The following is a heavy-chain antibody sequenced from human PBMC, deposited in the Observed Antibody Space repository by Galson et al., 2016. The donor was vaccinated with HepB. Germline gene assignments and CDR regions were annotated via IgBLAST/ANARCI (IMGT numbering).Heavy chain of an antibody. J-gene: IGHJ4*02. CDR2: ISSSTSYI. CDR3: VELSVV. V-gene: IGHV3-21*01. CDR1: GFTFNNYR. Sequence: SLRLSCAASGFTFNNYRMNWVRQAPGKGLEWVSFISSSTSYIYYADSVKGRFTISRDNAKRSLYLQMNSLRAEDTAMYYCVELSVVWGQGTLVTVSS. D-gene: IGHD1-7*01.